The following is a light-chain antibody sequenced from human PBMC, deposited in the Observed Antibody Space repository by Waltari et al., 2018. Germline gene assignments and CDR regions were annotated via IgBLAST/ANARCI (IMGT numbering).Light chain of an antibody. Sequence: DIQMTQAPSSLSASVGDRVTMTCRASQSITSHLNWFQQQPGKAPKLLIHTASSLQSGVPSRFRGSGSGTHFTLTITSLQPEDFATYFCQQSYITPYTFGQGTKLEIK. V-gene: IGKV1-39*01. J-gene: IGKJ2*01. CDR2: TAS. CDR3: QQSYITPYT. CDR1: QSITSH.